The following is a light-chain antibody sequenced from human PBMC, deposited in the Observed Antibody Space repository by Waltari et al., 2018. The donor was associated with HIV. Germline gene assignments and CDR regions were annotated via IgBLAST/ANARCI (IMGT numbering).Light chain of an antibody. CDR1: DSNLRGNNF. CDR3: SAYLASSSWV. Sequence: QSALTQPRSVSGSPGQTVSMSCTGADSNLRGNNFVSWYQQHAGRAPRVVIFDVVTRPSAVSGRLSASKSGDTASLTISGLQPDDEAIYYCSAYLASSSWVFGSGT. CDR2: DVV. J-gene: IGLJ3*02. V-gene: IGLV2-11*01.